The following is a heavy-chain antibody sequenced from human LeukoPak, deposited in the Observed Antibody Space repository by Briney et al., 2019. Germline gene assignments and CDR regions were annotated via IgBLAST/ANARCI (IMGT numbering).Heavy chain of an antibody. V-gene: IGHV3-74*01. Sequence: GGSLRLSCAASGFTFSSYWMHWVRHAPGKGLVWVSRINSDGSSTSYADSVKGRFTISRDNAKNTLYLQMNSLRAEDTAVYYCARGIVGATFYYYYYYYMDVWGKGTTVTVSS. CDR3: ARGIVGATFYYYYYYYMDV. CDR2: INSDGSST. CDR1: GFTFSSYW. D-gene: IGHD1-26*01. J-gene: IGHJ6*03.